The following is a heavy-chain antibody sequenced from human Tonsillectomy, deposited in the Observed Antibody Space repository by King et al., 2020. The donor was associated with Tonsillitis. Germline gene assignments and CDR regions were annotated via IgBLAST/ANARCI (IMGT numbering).Heavy chain of an antibody. CDR3: AKRYGANSGHFDY. Sequence: VQLVESGGGLVQPGGSLRLSCAASGLTFSSYAMNLVCQAPGKGPEWVSAITGSGVCTYYAASVKGRFTISRDNSKNTLYLQMNSLRAEDTAVYYCAKRYGANSGHFDYWGQGTLVTVSS. V-gene: IGHV3-23*04. J-gene: IGHJ4*02. CDR1: GLTFSSYA. CDR2: ITGSGVCT. D-gene: IGHD4/OR15-4a*01.